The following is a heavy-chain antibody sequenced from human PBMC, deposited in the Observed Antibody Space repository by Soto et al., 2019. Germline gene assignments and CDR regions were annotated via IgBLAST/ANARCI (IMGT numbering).Heavy chain of an antibody. V-gene: IGHV3-21*01. Sequence: PGGSLRLSCAASGFSFDTYNMNWVRQAPGKGLEWVSSISSGRPDIFYADSVRGRFTISRDDAKKSLFLQMNSLRADDTAVYYCARDHLGIAAGDFDLWGQGTLVTVSS. CDR2: ISSGRPDI. CDR3: ARDHLGIAAGDFDL. CDR1: GFSFDTYN. D-gene: IGHD6-19*01. J-gene: IGHJ4*02.